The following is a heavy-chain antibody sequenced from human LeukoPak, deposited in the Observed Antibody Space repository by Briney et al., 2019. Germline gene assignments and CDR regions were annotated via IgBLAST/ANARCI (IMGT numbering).Heavy chain of an antibody. CDR2: ICGSGGST. V-gene: IGHV3-23*01. CDR1: GFTFSSYA. D-gene: IGHD3-22*01. CDR3: ARGIMAQYYYDSSGYSYYFDY. Sequence: GGSLRLSCAASGFTFSSYAMSWFRQAPGKGLEWVSAICGSGGSTYYADSVKGRFTISRDNSKNTLYLQMNSLRAEDTAVYYCARGIMAQYYYDSSGYSYYFDYWGQGTLVTVSS. J-gene: IGHJ4*02.